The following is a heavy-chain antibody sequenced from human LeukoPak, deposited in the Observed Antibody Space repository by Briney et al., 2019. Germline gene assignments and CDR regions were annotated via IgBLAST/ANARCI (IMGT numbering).Heavy chain of an antibody. CDR2: ISGYNGNT. CDR1: GYTFSNYG. CDR3: AKFMTTINLFNYYTMDV. Sequence: ASVKVSFKASGYTFSNYGITWLRQAPGQGLECMGWISGYNGNTNYAQRLQDRVTMTTDTSTSTAYMELRSLRSDDTAVYYCAKFMTTINLFNYYTMDVWGQGTTVTVSS. J-gene: IGHJ6*02. D-gene: IGHD4-11*01. V-gene: IGHV1-18*01.